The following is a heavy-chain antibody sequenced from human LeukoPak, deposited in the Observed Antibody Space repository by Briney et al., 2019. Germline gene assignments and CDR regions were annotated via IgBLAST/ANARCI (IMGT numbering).Heavy chain of an antibody. V-gene: IGHV5-51*01. CDR3: ARLEHGGLFDY. Sequence: GESLKISCEGSGFTFTNYWIGWVRQMPGKGLEWMGIINPGGSDTIFSPSFQGQATISADKSISTAYLQWSSLKASDTAMYYCARLEHGGLFDYWGQGTLVTVSS. D-gene: IGHD4-23*01. CDR1: GFTFTNYW. J-gene: IGHJ4*02. CDR2: INPGGSDT.